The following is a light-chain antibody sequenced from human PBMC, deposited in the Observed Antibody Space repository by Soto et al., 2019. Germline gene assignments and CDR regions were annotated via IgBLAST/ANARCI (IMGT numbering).Light chain of an antibody. V-gene: IGKV3-15*01. CDR2: DAS. CDR3: HQYTDWPWT. J-gene: IGKJ1*01. CDR1: QSASTK. Sequence: ETVMTQSPATLSVSPGERATLSCRAPQSASTKLAWYQRKPGQAPRLLIYDASTRATGVPARFSGSGSGTEFTLTISSLQSEDFAVYYCHQYTDWPWTFGLGTRVEIK.